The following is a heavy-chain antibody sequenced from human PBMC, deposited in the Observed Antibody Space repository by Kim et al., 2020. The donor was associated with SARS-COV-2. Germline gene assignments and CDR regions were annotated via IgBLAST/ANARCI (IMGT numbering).Heavy chain of an antibody. V-gene: IGHV4-59*01. D-gene: IGHD6-19*01. CDR3: ARSGGLIALAGPHDY. Sequence: PSLKSRVTISVDTSKNQFSLKLTSLTAADTAVYYCARSGGLIALAGPHDYWGQGTLVTVSS. J-gene: IGHJ4*02.